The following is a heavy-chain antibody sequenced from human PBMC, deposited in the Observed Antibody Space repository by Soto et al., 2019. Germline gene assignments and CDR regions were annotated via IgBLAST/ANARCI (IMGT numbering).Heavy chain of an antibody. D-gene: IGHD3-22*01. Sequence: QVQLVQSGAAVKKPVAAVKVSCKASGYTCTDYYVHWVRQAPGQGLEWMRWINPNRGGTKSEKKLQGRVTRTRDTSIRTAKMEVSRLRSDDTDVYYCARRKGDYYDSSGYHYYFDYWGQGSLVTVSS. CDR1: GYTCTDYY. CDR3: ARRKGDYYDSSGYHYYFDY. V-gene: IGHV1-2*02. CDR2: INPNRGGT. J-gene: IGHJ4*02.